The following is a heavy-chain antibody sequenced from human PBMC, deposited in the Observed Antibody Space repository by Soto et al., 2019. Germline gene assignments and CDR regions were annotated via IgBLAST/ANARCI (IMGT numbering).Heavy chain of an antibody. V-gene: IGHV5-51*01. Sequence: PGESLKISCKGSGYSFTSYWIGWVRQMPGKGLEWVGIIYPGDSDTRYSPSFQGQVTISADKSISTAYLQWSSLKASVTAMYYCARCMRTVTFSYHYGMDVWGQGTTVTVSS. D-gene: IGHD4-17*01. CDR3: ARCMRTVTFSYHYGMDV. J-gene: IGHJ6*02. CDR1: GYSFTSYW. CDR2: IYPGDSDT.